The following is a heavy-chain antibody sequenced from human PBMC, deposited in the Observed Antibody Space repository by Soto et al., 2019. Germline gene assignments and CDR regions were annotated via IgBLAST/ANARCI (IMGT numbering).Heavy chain of an antibody. V-gene: IGHV3-33*01. CDR2: IWYDGSNK. J-gene: IGHJ4*02. D-gene: IGHD6-19*01. CDR3: ARDGIAVARTIGH. CDR1: GFTFSSYG. Sequence: PGGSLRLSCAASGFTFSSYGMHWVRQAPGKGLEWVAVIWYDGSNKYYADSVKGRFTISRDNSKNTLYLQMNSLRAEDTAVYYCARDGIAVARTIGHWGQGTLLTVSS.